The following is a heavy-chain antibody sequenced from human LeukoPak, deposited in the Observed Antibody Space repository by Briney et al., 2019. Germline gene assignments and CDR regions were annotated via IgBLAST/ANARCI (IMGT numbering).Heavy chain of an antibody. D-gene: IGHD5-18*01. CDR1: GFSFSSYA. Sequence: GGSLRLSCAASGFSFSSYAMSWVRQAPGKGLEWVSSISGNGDSTYYADSVKGRFTISRDKSKNTLYLQMNSLRAEDTAVCYCARCGYSYGYYDYWGQGTLVTVSS. CDR2: ISGNGDST. CDR3: ARCGYSYGYYDY. V-gene: IGHV3-23*01. J-gene: IGHJ4*02.